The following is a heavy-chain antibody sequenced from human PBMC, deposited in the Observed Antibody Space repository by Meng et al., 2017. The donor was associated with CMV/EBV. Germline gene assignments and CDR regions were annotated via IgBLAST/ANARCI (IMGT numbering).Heavy chain of an antibody. J-gene: IGHJ4*02. Sequence: GESLKISCAASGFTFDDYGMSWVRQAPGKGLEWVSGINWNGGSTGYAGSVKGRFTISRDNAKNSLYLQMNSLRAEDTALYYCARVPPNEGIWDYWGQGTLVTVSS. CDR1: GFTFDDYG. CDR3: ARVPPNEGIWDY. V-gene: IGHV3-20*04. D-gene: IGHD1-1*01. CDR2: INWNGGST.